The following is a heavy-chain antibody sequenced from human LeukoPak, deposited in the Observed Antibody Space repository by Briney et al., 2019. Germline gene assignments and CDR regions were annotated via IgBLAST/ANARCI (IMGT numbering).Heavy chain of an antibody. V-gene: IGHV4-39*01. CDR2: IYYSGST. D-gene: IGHD6-19*01. J-gene: IGHJ4*02. CDR3: ARHIAVAHGFFDY. Sequence: PSETLSLTCTVSGGSISSSSYYWGWIRQPPGKGLEWIGSIYYSGSTYYNPSLKSRVTISVDTSKNQFSLKLSSVTAADTAVYYCARHIAVAHGFFDYWGQGTLVTVSS. CDR1: GGSISSSSYY.